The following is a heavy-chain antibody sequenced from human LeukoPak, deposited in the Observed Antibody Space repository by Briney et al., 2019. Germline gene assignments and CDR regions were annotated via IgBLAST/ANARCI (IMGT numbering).Heavy chain of an antibody. V-gene: IGHV4-59*08. CDR3: ARLTFDWYYFDY. CDR2: IYSSGST. Sequence: SETLSLTCTVSGGSISSYYWSWIRQPPGKGLEWIGYIYSSGSTNYNPSLKSRVTISVDTSNNQFSLKLSSVTAADTAVYYCARLTFDWYYFDYWGQGTLVTVSS. D-gene: IGHD3-9*01. CDR1: GGSISSYY. J-gene: IGHJ4*02.